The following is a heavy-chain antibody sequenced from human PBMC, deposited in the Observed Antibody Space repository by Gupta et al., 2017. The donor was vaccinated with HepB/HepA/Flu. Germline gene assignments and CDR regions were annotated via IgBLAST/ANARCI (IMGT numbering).Heavy chain of an antibody. CDR3: ARAHYGLDY. D-gene: IGHD4-17*01. Sequence: QVQLVESGGGLVKPGGSLKLSCAASGFTSRDHYMSWIRQAPGKGPECISYINDGEGTTDYADSVRGRLTISRENAKNSLHLQMRSLRAEDTAVYDCARAHYGLDYWGQGTLVTVSS. CDR1: GFTSRDHY. V-gene: IGHV3-11*01. J-gene: IGHJ4*02. CDR2: INDGEGTT.